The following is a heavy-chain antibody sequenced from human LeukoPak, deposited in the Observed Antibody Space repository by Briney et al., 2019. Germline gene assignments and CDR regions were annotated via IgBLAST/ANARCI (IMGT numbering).Heavy chain of an antibody. Sequence: GGSLRLSCAVSGFTFSSYTMNWVRQAPGKGLEWVSYISSSSSYISYADSLKGRFTISRDNAKNSLYLQMNSLRAEDTAVYYCARDYSSSCWNWGQGTLVTVSS. CDR1: GFTFSSYT. CDR2: ISSSSSYI. J-gene: IGHJ4*02. CDR3: ARDYSSSCWN. D-gene: IGHD6-13*01. V-gene: IGHV3-21*01.